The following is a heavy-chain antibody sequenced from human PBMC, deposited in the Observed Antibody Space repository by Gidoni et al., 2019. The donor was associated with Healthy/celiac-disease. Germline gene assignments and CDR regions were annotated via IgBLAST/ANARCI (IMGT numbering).Heavy chain of an antibody. J-gene: IGHJ6*02. D-gene: IGHD6-19*01. V-gene: IGHV1-18*01. CDR2: ISAYNGNT. CDR1: GYTFTSYG. CDR3: AREDSSGWPYYYYGMDV. Sequence: QVQLVQSGAEVKKTGASVKVSCKASGYTFTSYGISWVRQAPGQGLEWMGWISAYNGNTNYAQKLQGRVTMTTDTSTSTAYMELRSLRSDDTAVYYCAREDSSGWPYYYYGMDVWGQGTTVTISS.